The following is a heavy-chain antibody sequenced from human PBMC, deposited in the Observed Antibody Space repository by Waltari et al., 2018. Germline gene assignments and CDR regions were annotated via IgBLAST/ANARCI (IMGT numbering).Heavy chain of an antibody. CDR2: ISSSGSTI. J-gene: IGHJ4*02. Sequence: EVQLVESGGGLVQPGGSLRLSCAASGFTFSSYEMNWVRQAPGKGLELVSYISSSGSTIYYADSVKGRFTISRDNAKNSLYLQMNSLRAEDTAVYYCARDKDGYSIFDYWGQGTLVTVSS. CDR1: GFTFSSYE. CDR3: ARDKDGYSIFDY. D-gene: IGHD4-4*01. V-gene: IGHV3-48*03.